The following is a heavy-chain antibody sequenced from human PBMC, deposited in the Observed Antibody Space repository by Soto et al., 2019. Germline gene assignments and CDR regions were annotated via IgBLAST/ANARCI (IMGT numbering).Heavy chain of an antibody. V-gene: IGHV1-69*06. CDR2: IIPIFGTA. J-gene: IGHJ3*02. CDR3: ARGDYYDSSGRYRAFDI. D-gene: IGHD3-22*01. Sequence: SVKVSCKASGGTFSSYAISWVRQAPGQGLEWMGGIIPIFGTANYAQKFQGRVTITADKSTSTAYMELSSLRSEDTAVYYCARGDYYDSSGRYRAFDIWGQGTMVTVSS. CDR1: GGTFSSYA.